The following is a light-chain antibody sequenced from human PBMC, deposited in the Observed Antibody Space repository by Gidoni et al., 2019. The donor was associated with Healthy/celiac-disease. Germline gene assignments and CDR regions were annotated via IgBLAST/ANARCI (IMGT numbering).Light chain of an antibody. Sequence: DIHLTNSPSFLSASVGDRVTITCRASQGISSYLAWYQQKPGKAPKLLIYAASTLQSGVPSRFSGSGSGTEFTLTISSLQPEDFATYYCQQINSYPWTLGQGTKVEIK. V-gene: IGKV1-9*01. CDR1: QGISSY. J-gene: IGKJ1*01. CDR3: QQINSYPWT. CDR2: AAS.